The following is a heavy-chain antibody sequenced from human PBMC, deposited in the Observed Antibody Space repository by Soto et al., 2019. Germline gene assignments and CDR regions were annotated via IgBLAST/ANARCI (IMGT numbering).Heavy chain of an antibody. V-gene: IGHV4-34*01. CDR1: GGSFSGYY. Sequence: QVQLQQWGAGVLKPSETLSLTCGVYGGSFSGYYWSWIRQPPGKGLEWIGEINHSGSTNYNPSLKSRVNISVDTSKNQFSLKLSSVTAADTAVYYCARGGSRIVVVTYWHYFDYWGQGTLVTVSS. J-gene: IGHJ4*02. CDR3: ARGGSRIVVVTYWHYFDY. CDR2: INHSGST. D-gene: IGHD3-22*01.